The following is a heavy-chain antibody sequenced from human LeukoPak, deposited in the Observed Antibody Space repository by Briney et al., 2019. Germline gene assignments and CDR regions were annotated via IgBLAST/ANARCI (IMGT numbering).Heavy chain of an antibody. CDR2: IRQDGSDK. CDR1: GFTFSSYW. V-gene: IGHV3-7*01. Sequence: GGSLRLSCAASGFTFSSYWMCWVRQAPGKGLEWGAIIRQDGSDKYYVDSGEGRFIISRDNAKNSLYLQMNSLRAEDTAVYYCLTSTRSHRFDYWGQGTLVTVSS. CDR3: LTSTRSHRFDY. J-gene: IGHJ4*02. D-gene: IGHD2-15*01.